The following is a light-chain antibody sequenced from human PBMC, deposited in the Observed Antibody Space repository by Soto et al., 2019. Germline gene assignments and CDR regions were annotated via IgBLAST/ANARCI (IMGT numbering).Light chain of an antibody. V-gene: IGKV3-15*01. Sequence: EIVLTQSPAALSVSPGERATLSCWASQSVGSTLNWYQQRPGQAPRLLIYDTSIRATGIPARFSGSGSGTEFTLTIGSLQSEDFALYYCQQYNDSPWTFGQGTKVDIK. CDR2: DTS. CDR1: QSVGST. CDR3: QQYNDSPWT. J-gene: IGKJ1*01.